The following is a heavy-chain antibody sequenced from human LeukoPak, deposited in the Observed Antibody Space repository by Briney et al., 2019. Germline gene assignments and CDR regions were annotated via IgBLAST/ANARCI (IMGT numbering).Heavy chain of an antibody. Sequence: PGGSLRLSCAASGFTFSSYGVHWVRQAPGKGLEWVAVISYDGSNKYYADSVKGRFTISRDNSKNTLYLQMNSLRAEDTAVYYCAKDGDGSSWYENWFDPWGQGTLVTVSS. J-gene: IGHJ5*02. V-gene: IGHV3-30*18. D-gene: IGHD6-13*01. CDR1: GFTFSSYG. CDR2: ISYDGSNK. CDR3: AKDGDGSSWYENWFDP.